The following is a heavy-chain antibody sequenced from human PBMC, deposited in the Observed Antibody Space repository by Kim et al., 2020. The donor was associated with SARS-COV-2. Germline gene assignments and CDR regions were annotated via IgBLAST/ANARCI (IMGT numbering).Heavy chain of an antibody. V-gene: IGHV4-34*01. D-gene: IGHD2-2*01. CDR3: ASGLVVVPAAISSFDY. Sequence: SETLSLTCAVYGGSFSGYYWSWIRQPPGKGLEWIGEINHSGSTNYNPSLKSRVTISVDTSKNQFSLKLSSVTAADTAVYYCASGLVVVPAAISSFDYWG. CDR2: INHSGST. CDR1: GGSFSGYY. J-gene: IGHJ4*01.